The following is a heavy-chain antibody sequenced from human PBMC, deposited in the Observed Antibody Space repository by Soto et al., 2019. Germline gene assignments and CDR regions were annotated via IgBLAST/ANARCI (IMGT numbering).Heavy chain of an antibody. CDR3: ATVRNYYASSGYTYYFDY. CDR1: GYTLTELS. J-gene: IGHJ4*02. D-gene: IGHD3-22*01. CDR2: FDPEDGET. Sequence: ASGKVSCKVSGYTLTELSMHWVRQAPGKGLEWMGGFDPEDGETIYAQKFQGRVTMTEDTSTDTAYMELSSLRSEDTAVYYCATVRNYYASSGYTYYFDYCGQGPLVTVSS. V-gene: IGHV1-24*01.